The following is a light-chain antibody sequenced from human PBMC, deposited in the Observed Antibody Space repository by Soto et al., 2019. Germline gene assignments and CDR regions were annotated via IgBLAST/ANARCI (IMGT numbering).Light chain of an antibody. CDR2: GAS. J-gene: IGKJ1*01. CDR3: QHYNNWPPWT. Sequence: EVVMTQSPATLSMSLGERATLSCRASQSVITNLAWYQQKPGLPPRLLIYGASTRTIGTPARFSGSGSGTEFTLTISSLQSDDFAIYYCQHYNNWPPWTFGQGTKVDIK. CDR1: QSVITN. V-gene: IGKV3-15*01.